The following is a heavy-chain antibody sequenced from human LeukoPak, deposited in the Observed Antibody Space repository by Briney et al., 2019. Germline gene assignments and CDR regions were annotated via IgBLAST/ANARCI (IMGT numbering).Heavy chain of an antibody. V-gene: IGHV3-73*01. Sequence: GGSLRLSCAASGFTFSGSAMHWVRQASGKGLEWVGRIGSKANSYATAYAASVKGRFTISRDDSKNTAYLQMNSLKTEDTAVYYCTRLTYGSGATFMDVWGKGTTVTVSS. CDR1: GFTFSGSA. CDR3: TRLTYGSGATFMDV. J-gene: IGHJ6*03. D-gene: IGHD3-10*01. CDR2: IGSKANSYAT.